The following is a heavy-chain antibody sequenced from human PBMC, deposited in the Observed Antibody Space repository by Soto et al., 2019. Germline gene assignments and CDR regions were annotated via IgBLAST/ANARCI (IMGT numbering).Heavy chain of an antibody. V-gene: IGHV4-34*01. Sequence: QVQLQQWGAGLLKPSETLSLTCAVYGGSFSGYYWSWIRQPPGKGLEWIGEINHSGSTNYNPSLKIRVTISVDTSKNQFSLKLSSVTAADTAVYYCARDSSGSFPFDYWGQGTLVTVSS. CDR1: GGSFSGYY. D-gene: IGHD6-19*01. CDR2: INHSGST. J-gene: IGHJ4*02. CDR3: ARDSSGSFPFDY.